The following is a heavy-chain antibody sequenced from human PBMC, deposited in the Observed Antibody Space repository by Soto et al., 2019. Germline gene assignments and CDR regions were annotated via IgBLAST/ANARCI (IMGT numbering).Heavy chain of an antibody. Sequence: GGSLRLSCAASGFTCISYAMSWVRQAPGKGLEWVSAISGSGGSTYYADSVKGRFTISRDNSKNTLYLQMNSLRAEDTAVYYCASTTVTTPYAFDIWGQGTMVTVSS. J-gene: IGHJ3*02. CDR2: ISGSGGST. V-gene: IGHV3-23*01. CDR1: GFTCISYA. D-gene: IGHD4-17*01. CDR3: ASTTVTTPYAFDI.